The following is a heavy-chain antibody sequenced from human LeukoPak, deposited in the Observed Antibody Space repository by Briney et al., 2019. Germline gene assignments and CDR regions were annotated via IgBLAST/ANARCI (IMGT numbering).Heavy chain of an antibody. CDR1: GFTFSSYA. D-gene: IGHD6-13*01. J-gene: IGHJ6*02. Sequence: GGSLRLSCAASGFTFSSYAMSWVRQAPGKGLEWVSAISGSGGSTYYADSVKGRFTISRDNSKNTLYLQMNSLRAEDTAVYYCAREEQQIYYYYYGMDVWGQGTTVTVSS. CDR2: ISGSGGST. V-gene: IGHV3-23*01. CDR3: AREEQQIYYYYYGMDV.